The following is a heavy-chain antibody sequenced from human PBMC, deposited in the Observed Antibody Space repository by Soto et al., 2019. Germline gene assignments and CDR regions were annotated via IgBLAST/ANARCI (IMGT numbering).Heavy chain of an antibody. V-gene: IGHV2-5*02. Sequence: QITLKESGPTLVKPTQTLTLTCTFSGFSLSADGVGVGWIRQPPGKALEWLALIYWDDDKRYRPSLKSRLTITKHTPKNXVVLTMTNMDPVDTATYYCAHAYGGTSWPNDAFDVWGQGTVVTVSS. CDR1: GFSLSADGVG. D-gene: IGHD2-2*01. CDR3: AHAYGGTSWPNDAFDV. CDR2: IYWDDDK. J-gene: IGHJ3*01.